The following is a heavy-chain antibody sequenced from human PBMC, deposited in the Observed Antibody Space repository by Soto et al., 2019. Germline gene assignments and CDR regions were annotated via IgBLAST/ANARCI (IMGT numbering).Heavy chain of an antibody. J-gene: IGHJ5*02. D-gene: IGHD2-2*01. Sequence: QVQLVQSGAEVKKPGSSVKVSCKASVGTFSNYAISWVRQAPGQGLEWMGGIIPMFGSANYAQKFQGRVTITADESTSTAYMELSSLRSEDTAVYYCARGGDIVLVPTDISWFDPWGQGTLVTVSS. CDR3: ARGGDIVLVPTDISWFDP. CDR1: VGTFSNYA. V-gene: IGHV1-69*12. CDR2: IIPMFGSA.